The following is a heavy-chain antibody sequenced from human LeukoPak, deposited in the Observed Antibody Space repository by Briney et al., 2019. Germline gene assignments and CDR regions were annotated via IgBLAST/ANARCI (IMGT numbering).Heavy chain of an antibody. CDR1: GGTFSSYA. CDR3: ASWQMTTVTTLAFDI. V-gene: IGHV1-69*06. Sequence: SVKVSCKASGGTFSSYAISWVRQAPGQGLEWMGGIIPIFGTANYAQEFQGRVTITADKSTSTAYMELSSLRSEDTAVYYCASWQMTTVTTLAFDIWGQGTMVTVSS. D-gene: IGHD4-17*01. J-gene: IGHJ3*02. CDR2: IIPIFGTA.